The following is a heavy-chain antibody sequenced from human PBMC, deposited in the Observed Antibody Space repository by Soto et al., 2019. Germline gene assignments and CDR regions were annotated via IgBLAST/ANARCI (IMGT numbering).Heavy chain of an antibody. J-gene: IGHJ3*02. Sequence: QAQLVRSGAEVKKPGASVKVSCRASGYTFTAYYLHWVRQAPGQGLEWMGWINPDSGDTQYAQKVQGRVTMIRDTSITTAYMELTRLRSDDTAVYYCATEKKRYSSSAGVDAFDIWGQGTMVSVS. CDR3: ATEKKRYSSSAGVDAFDI. V-gene: IGHV1-2*02. CDR2: INPDSGDT. CDR1: GYTFTAYY. D-gene: IGHD2-15*01.